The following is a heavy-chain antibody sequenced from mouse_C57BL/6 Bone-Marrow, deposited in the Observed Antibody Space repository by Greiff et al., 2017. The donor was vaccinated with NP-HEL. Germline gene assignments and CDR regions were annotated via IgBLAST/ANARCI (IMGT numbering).Heavy chain of an antibody. D-gene: IGHD1-1*01. CDR1: GFTFSDYG. CDR2: ISSGSSTI. Sequence: DVMLVESGGGLVKPGGSLKLSCAASGFTFSDYGMHWVRQAPEKGLEWVAYISSGSSTIYYADTVKGRFTISRDNAKNTLFLQMTSLRSEDTAMYYCARPDYYGSRVSWFAYWGQGTLVTVSA. V-gene: IGHV5-17*01. J-gene: IGHJ3*01. CDR3: ARPDYYGSRVSWFAY.